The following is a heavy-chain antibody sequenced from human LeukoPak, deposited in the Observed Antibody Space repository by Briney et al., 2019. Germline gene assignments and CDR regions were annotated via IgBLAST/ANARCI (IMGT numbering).Heavy chain of an antibody. CDR3: AREMAMVNYFDY. CDR1: GGSISSSSYY. D-gene: IGHD5-18*01. V-gene: IGHV4-39*07. J-gene: IGHJ4*02. CDR2: IYYSGST. Sequence: PSETLSLTCTVSGGSISSSSYYWGWIRQPPGKGLEWIGSIYYSGSTYYNPSLKSRATISVDTSKNQFSLKLSSVTAADTAVYYCAREMAMVNYFDYWGQGTLVTVSS.